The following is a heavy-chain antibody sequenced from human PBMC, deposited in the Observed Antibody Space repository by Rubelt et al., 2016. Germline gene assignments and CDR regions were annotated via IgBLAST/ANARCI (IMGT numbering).Heavy chain of an antibody. J-gene: IGHJ4*02. V-gene: IGHV4-59*01. D-gene: IGHD4-17*01. Sequence: QVQLQESGPGLVKPSETLSLTCSVSGGSTSPYYWNWIRQPPGKGLEWIGYIYSTGPTNYNPSLKSRVIRSVETSKNQFSLKRMSVTAADTAVYYCARGTTVRGFDYWGQGTLVTVSS. CDR3: ARGTTVRGFDY. CDR1: GGSTSPYY. CDR2: IYSTGPT.